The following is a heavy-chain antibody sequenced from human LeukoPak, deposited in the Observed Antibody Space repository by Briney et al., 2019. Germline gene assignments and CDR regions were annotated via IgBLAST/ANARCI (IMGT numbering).Heavy chain of an antibody. Sequence: GGSLRLSCAASGFTFSSYAMHWVRQAPGKGLEWVAVISYDGSNKYYADSVKGRFTISRDNSKNTLYLQMNSLRAEDTAVYYCARCRGYSYGYDAFDIWGQGTMVTVSS. V-gene: IGHV3-30-3*01. CDR1: GFTFSSYA. CDR2: ISYDGSNK. D-gene: IGHD5-18*01. CDR3: ARCRGYSYGYDAFDI. J-gene: IGHJ3*02.